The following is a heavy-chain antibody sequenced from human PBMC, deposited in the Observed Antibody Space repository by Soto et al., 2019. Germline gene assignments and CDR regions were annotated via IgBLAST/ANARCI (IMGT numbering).Heavy chain of an antibody. CDR1: GFTFSSYA. Sequence: PGGSLRLSCAASGFTFSSYAMSWVRRAPGKGLEWVSGISGSGRITKYADSVKGRFIISRDNFKNTLFLQMNSLRAEDTAVYYRAKDVHYDIVTGIEYFHHWAQGTLVTVSS. J-gene: IGHJ1*01. D-gene: IGHD3-9*01. V-gene: IGHV3-23*01. CDR3: AKDVHYDIVTGIEYFHH. CDR2: ISGSGRIT.